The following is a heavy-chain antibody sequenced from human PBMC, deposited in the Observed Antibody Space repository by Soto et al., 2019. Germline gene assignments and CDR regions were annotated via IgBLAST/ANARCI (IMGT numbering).Heavy chain of an antibody. CDR3: AKDPGYSGYHFNWFDP. J-gene: IGHJ5*02. V-gene: IGHV3-23*01. D-gene: IGHD5-12*01. Sequence: HPGGSLRLSCAASGFTFSSYAMSWVRQAPGKGLEWVSAISGSGGSTYYADSVKGRFTISRDNSKNTLYLQMNSLRAEDTAVYYCAKDPGYSGYHFNWFDPWGQGTLVTVSS. CDR1: GFTFSSYA. CDR2: ISGSGGST.